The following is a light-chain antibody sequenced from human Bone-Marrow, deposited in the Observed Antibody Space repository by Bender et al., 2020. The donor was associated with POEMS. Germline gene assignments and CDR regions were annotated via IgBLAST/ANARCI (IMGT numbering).Light chain of an antibody. J-gene: IGLJ2*01. CDR3: SSYTSSTTLV. Sequence: QSALTQPASVSGSPGQTITISCTETSSDVGSYNLVSWYQQYPGKGPKVMIYDVTSRPSGISDRFSGSKSGNTASLTISGLQAEDEADYYCSSYTSSTTLVFGGGTKLTVL. V-gene: IGLV2-14*02. CDR1: SSDVGSYNL. CDR2: DVT.